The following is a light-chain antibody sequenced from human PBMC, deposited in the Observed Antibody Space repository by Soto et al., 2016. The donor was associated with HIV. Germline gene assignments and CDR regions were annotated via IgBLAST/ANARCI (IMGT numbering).Light chain of an antibody. J-gene: IGKJ1*01. CDR3: QQSYSTPWT. Sequence: DIQMTQSPSSLSASVGDRVTITCRASQDISTYFNWYQQKPGKAPKLLVYAASSLRSGVPSRFTGSASGTDFTLTISNLQPEDFATYYCQQSYSTPWTFGQGTKVEIK. CDR1: QDISTY. CDR2: AAS. V-gene: IGKV1-39*01.